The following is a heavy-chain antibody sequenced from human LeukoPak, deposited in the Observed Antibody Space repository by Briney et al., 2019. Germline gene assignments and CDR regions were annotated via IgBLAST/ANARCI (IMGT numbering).Heavy chain of an antibody. Sequence: GESLKISCNGSGYSFTSYWIGWVRPMPGKGLEWMGIIYPGDSDTRYSPSFQGQVTISADKSISTAYLQWSSLKASDTAMYYCARRRLTTVTSYYFDYWGQGTLVTVSS. J-gene: IGHJ4*02. CDR2: IYPGDSDT. D-gene: IGHD4-17*01. CDR1: GYSFTSYW. V-gene: IGHV5-51*01. CDR3: ARRRLTTVTSYYFDY.